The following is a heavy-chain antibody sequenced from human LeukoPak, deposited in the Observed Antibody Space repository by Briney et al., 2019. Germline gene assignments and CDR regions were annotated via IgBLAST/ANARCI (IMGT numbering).Heavy chain of an antibody. CDR3: ARLSTVTTFDY. V-gene: IGHV3-48*03. CDR1: GFTFSSYE. Sequence: GGSLRLSCAASGFTFSSYEMNWVRQAPGKGLEWVSYISSSGSTIYYADSVKGRFTISRDNAKNSLYLQMNSLRAEDTAVYYCARLSTVTTFDYWGQGTLVTVSS. CDR2: ISSSGSTI. J-gene: IGHJ4*02. D-gene: IGHD4-17*01.